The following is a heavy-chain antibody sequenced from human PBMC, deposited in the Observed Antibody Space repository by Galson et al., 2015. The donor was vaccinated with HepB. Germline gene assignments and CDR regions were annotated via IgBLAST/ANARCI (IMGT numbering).Heavy chain of an antibody. V-gene: IGHV3-21*01. CDR3: ARGSIAAPARYYFDY. Sequence: SPRLSCAASGFTFSSYSMNWVRQAPGKGLEWVSSISSSSSYIYYADSVKGRFTISRDNAKNSLYLQMNSLRAEDTAVYYCARGSIAAPARYYFDYWGQGTLVTVSS. CDR2: ISSSSSYI. D-gene: IGHD6-6*01. J-gene: IGHJ4*02. CDR1: GFTFSSYS.